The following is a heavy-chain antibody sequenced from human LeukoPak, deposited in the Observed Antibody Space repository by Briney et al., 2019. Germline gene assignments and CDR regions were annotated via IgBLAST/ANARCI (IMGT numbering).Heavy chain of an antibody. CDR2: ISSSSSYI. V-gene: IGHV3-21*01. D-gene: IGHD6-19*01. CDR1: GFSFSDHW. Sequence: GGSLRLSCAASGFSFSDHWLDWVRQAPGKGLEWVSSISSSSSYIYYADSVKGRFTISRDNAKNSLYLQMNSLRAEDTAVYYCARDREVSYSSGWLLAYWGQGTLVTVSS. J-gene: IGHJ4*02. CDR3: ARDREVSYSSGWLLAY.